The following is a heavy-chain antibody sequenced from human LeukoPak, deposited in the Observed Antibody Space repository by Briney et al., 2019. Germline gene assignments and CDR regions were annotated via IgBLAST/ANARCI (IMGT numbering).Heavy chain of an antibody. CDR3: AKDVYYDSSGQDY. CDR2: INPSAGTT. Sequence: ASVKVSCKASGYTFTSNYIHWVRRAPGQGLQWMGIINPSAGTTTYAQRFQGRVTMTRDTSTSTVYMELNSLRAEDTAVYYCAKDVYYDSSGQDYWGQGTLVTVSS. J-gene: IGHJ4*02. CDR1: GYTFTSNY. D-gene: IGHD3-22*01. V-gene: IGHV1-46*01.